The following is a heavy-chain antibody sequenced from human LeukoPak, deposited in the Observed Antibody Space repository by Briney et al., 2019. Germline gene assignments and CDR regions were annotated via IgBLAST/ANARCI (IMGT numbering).Heavy chain of an antibody. D-gene: IGHD2/OR15-2a*01. CDR3: ARGAESGSSRVDY. Sequence: GGSLRLSCAASGFTFSTYSMSWVRQAPGKGLEWLSYISSSGSTKYYADSVKGRFTISRDNTKNSLYLQMNSLRAEDTAVYYCARGAESGSSRVDYWGQGTLVTVSS. V-gene: IGHV3-48*01. J-gene: IGHJ4*02. CDR2: ISSSGSTK. CDR1: GFTFSTYS.